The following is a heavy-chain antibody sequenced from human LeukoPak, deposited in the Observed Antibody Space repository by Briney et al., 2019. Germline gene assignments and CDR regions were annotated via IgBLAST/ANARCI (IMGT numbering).Heavy chain of an antibody. CDR3: VKEISEANYFDF. J-gene: IGHJ4*02. CDR1: GFTFNNFG. V-gene: IGHV3-30*18. CDR2: ISSNAIYT. Sequence: GGSLRLSCASSGFTFNNFGLHWVREAPGRGPEWVAGISSNAIYTGYADSVRGRFTISRDNLANTLSLQMTRLRAEDTAVYYCVKEISEANYFDFWGQGALVSVSS.